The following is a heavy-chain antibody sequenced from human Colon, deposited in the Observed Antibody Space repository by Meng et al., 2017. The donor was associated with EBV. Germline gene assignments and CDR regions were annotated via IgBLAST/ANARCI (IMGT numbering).Heavy chain of an antibody. CDR2: INRSRTT. CDR1: GVSFSGYN. J-gene: IGHJ4*02. D-gene: IGHD4-17*01. Sequence: GAVLLSPSLALSLTGSGPGVSFSGYNWSWIRPATGKGLRGVGKINRSRTTKSNPSLESRVSISVDTSENQVSLKLTSVTAADTAVYYCARRTTVTLRSFNSWGQGTLVTVSS. CDR3: ARRTTVTLRSFNS. V-gene: IGHV4-34*01.